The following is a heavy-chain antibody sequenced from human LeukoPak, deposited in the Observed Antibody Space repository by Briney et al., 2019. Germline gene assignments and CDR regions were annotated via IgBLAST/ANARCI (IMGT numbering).Heavy chain of an antibody. D-gene: IGHD4/OR15-4a*01. CDR1: GGTFSSYA. J-gene: IGHJ4*02. Sequence: SVKVSCKASGGTFSSYAISWVRQAPGQGLEWIGWIVVGSGNTNYAQKFQERVTITRDMSTSTAYMELSSLRSEDTAVYYCAADMASDGAGFDYWGQGTLVTVSS. CDR2: IVVGSGNT. CDR3: AADMASDGAGFDY. V-gene: IGHV1-58*02.